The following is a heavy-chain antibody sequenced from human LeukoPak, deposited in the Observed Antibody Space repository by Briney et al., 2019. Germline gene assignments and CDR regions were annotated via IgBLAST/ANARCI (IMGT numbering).Heavy chain of an antibody. D-gene: IGHD6-13*01. CDR2: ISWDGGST. CDR3: AKEAAGSIDY. V-gene: IGHV3-43*01. Sequence: GGSLRHSCAASGVTFDDYTKHWVRQAPGKGLEWVSLISWDGGSTYYADSVKGRFTISRDNSKNSLYLQMNSLRTEDTALYYCAKEAAGSIDYWGQGTLVTVSS. J-gene: IGHJ4*02. CDR1: GVTFDDYT.